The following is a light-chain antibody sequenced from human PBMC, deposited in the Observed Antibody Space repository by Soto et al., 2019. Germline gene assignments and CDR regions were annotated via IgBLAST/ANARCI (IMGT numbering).Light chain of an antibody. CDR2: GAS. V-gene: IGKV3-15*01. Sequence: ETVMSQSPATLSVSPGETATHSCRASQSVSGNLAWYHQKPGQAPRLLIYGASTRATGIPARFSGSGSGTEFTLTISSLQAEDFAVYYCQQYNNWPPITFGQGTRLEIK. CDR3: QQYNNWPPIT. CDR1: QSVSGN. J-gene: IGKJ5*01.